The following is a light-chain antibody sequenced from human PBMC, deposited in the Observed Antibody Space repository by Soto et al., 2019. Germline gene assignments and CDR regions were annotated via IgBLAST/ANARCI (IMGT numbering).Light chain of an antibody. CDR2: SAS. Sequence: IQLTQSPSSLSASVGDTVTITCRASQAIGSYFAWYQQRPGTAPKLLIYSASTLHSGVPSRFSGSGSGTDFTLTISSLQPEDFVTYYCQQVDSYPRTFGPGTTVEI. CDR1: QAIGSY. CDR3: QQVDSYPRT. V-gene: IGKV1-9*01. J-gene: IGKJ3*01.